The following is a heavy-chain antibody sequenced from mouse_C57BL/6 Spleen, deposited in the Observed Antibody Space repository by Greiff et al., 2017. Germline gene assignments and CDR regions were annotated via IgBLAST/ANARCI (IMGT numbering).Heavy chain of an antibody. D-gene: IGHD1-1*01. J-gene: IGHJ4*01. Sequence: EVQLQQSGPELVKPGASVKISCKASGYTFTDYYMNWVKQSHGKSLEWIGDINPNNGGTSYNQKFKGKATLTVDKSSSTAYMELRSLTSEDSAVYYCAREGSYDDYAMDYWGQGTSVTVSS. V-gene: IGHV1-26*01. CDR2: INPNNGGT. CDR3: AREGSYDDYAMDY. CDR1: GYTFTDYY.